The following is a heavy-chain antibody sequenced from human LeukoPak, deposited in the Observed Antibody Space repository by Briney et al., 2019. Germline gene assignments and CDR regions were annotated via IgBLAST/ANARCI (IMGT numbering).Heavy chain of an antibody. CDR2: VYVTGST. Sequence: SETLSLTCTVPGDSISSYYWSWIRQPAGKGLEWIGRVYVTGSTNLNPALQSRVTMSVDTSKNQFSLKLTSVTAADTAVYYCARDRQWLVDHWGQGTLVTVSS. D-gene: IGHD6-19*01. CDR1: GDSISSYY. CDR3: ARDRQWLVDH. J-gene: IGHJ5*02. V-gene: IGHV4-4*07.